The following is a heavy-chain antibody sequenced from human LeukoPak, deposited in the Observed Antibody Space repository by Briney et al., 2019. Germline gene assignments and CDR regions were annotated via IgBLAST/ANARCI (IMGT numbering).Heavy chain of an antibody. Sequence: GSSVKVSCKASGGTFSSYAISWVRQAPGQGLEWMGGIIPIFGTANYAQKFQGRVTITTDESTSTAYMELSSLRSEDTAVYYCARSPYCSGGSCQSQRYHYYYMDVWGKGTTVTVSS. CDR1: GGTFSSYA. V-gene: IGHV1-69*05. CDR3: ARSPYCSGGSCQSQRYHYYYMDV. D-gene: IGHD2-15*01. J-gene: IGHJ6*03. CDR2: IIPIFGTA.